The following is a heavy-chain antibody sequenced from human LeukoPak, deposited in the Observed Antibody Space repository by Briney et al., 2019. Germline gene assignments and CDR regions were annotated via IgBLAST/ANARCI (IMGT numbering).Heavy chain of an antibody. CDR1: GYSFTSYW. J-gene: IGHJ4*02. D-gene: IGHD1-14*01. V-gene: IGHV5-51*01. CDR3: ARQPEYEDYDY. CDR2: IYPGDSDT. Sequence: GEPLKISCKGSGYSFTSYWIGRVRQMPGKGLEWMGIIYPGDSDTRYSPSFQGQVTISADKSISTAYLQWSSLKASDTAMYYCARQPEYEDYDYWGQGTLVTVSS.